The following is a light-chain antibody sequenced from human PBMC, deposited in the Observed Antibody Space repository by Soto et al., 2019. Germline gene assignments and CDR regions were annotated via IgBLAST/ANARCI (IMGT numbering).Light chain of an antibody. CDR2: DVS. Sequence: QSVLTQPASVSGSPGQSINISCTGTSSDVGGYNYVSWYQHHPGKAPKLIIYDVSNRPSGVSNPFSGSKSGNTASLTISGLQPEDEADYYCSSYTTSHTRPIVFGTGTKVTVL. V-gene: IGLV2-14*03. CDR3: SSYTTSHTRPIV. J-gene: IGLJ1*01. CDR1: SSDVGGYNY.